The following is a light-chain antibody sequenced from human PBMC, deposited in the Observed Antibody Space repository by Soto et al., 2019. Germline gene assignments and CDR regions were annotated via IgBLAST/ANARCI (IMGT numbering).Light chain of an antibody. CDR1: QSISSW. V-gene: IGKV1-5*03. Sequence: DIQMTQSPSTLSASVGDRVTITCRASQSISSWLAWYQQKPGKAPKLLIYKASSLESGVPSRFSGSGSGTEFTLTISSLQPDDFATYYCQQYRTWTFGQGTKLEIK. J-gene: IGKJ2*02. CDR3: QQYRTWT. CDR2: KAS.